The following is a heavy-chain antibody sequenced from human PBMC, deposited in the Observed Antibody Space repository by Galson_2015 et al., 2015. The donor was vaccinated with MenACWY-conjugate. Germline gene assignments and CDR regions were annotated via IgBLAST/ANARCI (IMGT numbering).Heavy chain of an antibody. D-gene: IGHD4-17*01. V-gene: IGHV6-1*01. Sequence: CAISGDSVSSNSAAWNWIRQSPSRGLEWLGRTYYRSKWSNDYAVSVKSRITINPDTSKNQFSLQLNSVTPEDTAVYYCAGESTVTNNYYYYMDVWGKGTTVTVSS. CDR3: AGESTVTNNYYYYMDV. CDR2: TYYRSKWSN. J-gene: IGHJ6*03. CDR1: GDSVSSNSAA.